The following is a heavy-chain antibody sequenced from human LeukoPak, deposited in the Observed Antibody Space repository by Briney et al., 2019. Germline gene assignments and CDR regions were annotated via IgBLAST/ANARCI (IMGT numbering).Heavy chain of an antibody. CDR1: SGSISSSSYY. J-gene: IGHJ6*03. CDR3: ARQRRGFGVVSKYYSYYYMDV. V-gene: IGHV4-39*01. Sequence: KASETLSLTCSLSSGSISSSSYYWGWIRQPPGRGLEWIGSIYYNGSPYYNSSLKSRVTISVDTSKNQLSLKLSSVTAADTAVYCCARQRRGFGVVSKYYSYYYMDVWGKGTTVTVSS. CDR2: IYYNGSP. D-gene: IGHD3-3*01.